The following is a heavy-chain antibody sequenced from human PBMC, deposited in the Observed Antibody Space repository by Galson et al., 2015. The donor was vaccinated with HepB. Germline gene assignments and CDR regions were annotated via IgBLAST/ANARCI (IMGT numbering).Heavy chain of an antibody. CDR3: TTRPDTAMVFDY. CDR2: IKSKTDGGTT. CDR1: GFTFSNAW. V-gene: IGHV3-15*01. J-gene: IGHJ4*02. Sequence: SLRLSCAASGFTFSNAWMSWVRQAPGKGLEWVGRIKSKTDGGTTDYAAPVRGRFTISRDDSKNTLYLQMNSLKTEDTAVYYCTTRPDTAMVFDYCGQGTLIPVSS. D-gene: IGHD5-18*01.